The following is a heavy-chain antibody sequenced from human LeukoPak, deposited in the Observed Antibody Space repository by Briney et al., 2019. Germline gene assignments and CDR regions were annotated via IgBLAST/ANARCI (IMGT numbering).Heavy chain of an antibody. D-gene: IGHD1-7*01. CDR1: GGSISSYY. Sequence: SETLSLTCTVSGGSISSYYWSWIRQPPGKGLEWIGYIYYSGTTTYNPSLESRVTISVDTSKNQFSLKLRSVTAADTAVYYCARHGLPDWNYDWWGQGTLVTVSS. CDR3: ARHGLPDWNYDW. J-gene: IGHJ4*02. CDR2: IYYSGTT. V-gene: IGHV4-59*08.